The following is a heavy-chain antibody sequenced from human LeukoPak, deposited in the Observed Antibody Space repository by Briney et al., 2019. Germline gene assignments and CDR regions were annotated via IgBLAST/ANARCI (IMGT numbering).Heavy chain of an antibody. V-gene: IGHV1-69*05. CDR3: ARGDSGYDYGFDN. Sequence: SVKVSCKASGGTFSSHAICWVRQAPGQGLEWVGGIIPIFGTTNYAQKFQGRVTITTDESTSTGYMELRSLRSDDTAVYYCARGDSGYDYGFDNWGQGTLVTVSS. CDR2: IIPIFGTT. J-gene: IGHJ4*02. D-gene: IGHD5-12*01. CDR1: GGTFSSHA.